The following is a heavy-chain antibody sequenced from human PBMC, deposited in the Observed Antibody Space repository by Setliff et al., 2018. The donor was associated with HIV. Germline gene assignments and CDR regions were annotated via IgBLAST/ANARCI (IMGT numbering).Heavy chain of an antibody. J-gene: IGHJ5*02. Sequence: SETLSLTCTVSGGSLSTSSFYWGWIRQPPGKGLQWIGSIYFSGSTYYNPSLKSRVTISVDTSKNQFSLKLRPVTAADTGIYYCARHRSYGDYDPNWFDPWGRGTLVTVSS. CDR3: ARHRSYGDYDPNWFDP. D-gene: IGHD4-17*01. V-gene: IGHV4-39*01. CDR2: IYFSGST. CDR1: GGSLSTSSFY.